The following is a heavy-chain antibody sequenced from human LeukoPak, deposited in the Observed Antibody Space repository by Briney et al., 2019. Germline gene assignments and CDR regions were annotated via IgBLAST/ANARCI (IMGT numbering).Heavy chain of an antibody. CDR1: GYTFTSYG. Sequence: GASVKVSCKASGYTFTSYGISWVRQAPGQGLEWMGWISPYTGNTNYAQKLQGRVTMTTDTSTNTAYMELRSLRYDDPAVYSCARDVVEASSAGNWGKGTLVTVSS. J-gene: IGHJ4*02. D-gene: IGHD2-21*01. CDR2: ISPYTGNT. CDR3: ARDVVEASSAGN. V-gene: IGHV1-18*01.